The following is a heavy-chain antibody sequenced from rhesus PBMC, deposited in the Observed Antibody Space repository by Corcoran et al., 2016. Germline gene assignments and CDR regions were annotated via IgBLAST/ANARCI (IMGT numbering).Heavy chain of an antibody. Sequence: QVQLQETGPTVVKPSETLSLTCAVSGGSIRSGNWWTWIRQSPGKGLEWIGGIYGSGGSTEYNPSLKSRVTLSKDNSKHQCSLELRSVTAADSAIFYCARGNYVNGLDSWGQGVVVTVSS. CDR1: GGSIRSGNW. V-gene: IGHV4-93*01. D-gene: IGHD4-17*01. CDR2: IYGSGGST. J-gene: IGHJ6*01. CDR3: ARGNYVNGLDS.